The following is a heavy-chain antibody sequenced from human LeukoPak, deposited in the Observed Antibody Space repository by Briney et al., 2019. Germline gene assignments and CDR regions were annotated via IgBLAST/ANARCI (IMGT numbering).Heavy chain of an antibody. CDR1: GGSISSGDYY. CDR3: ARDRADYDSSGYYFGNYYGMDV. Sequence: PSETLSLTCTVSGGSISSGDYYWSWIRQPPGKGLEWIGYIYYSGSTYYDPSLKSRVTISVDTSKNQFSLKLSSVTAADTAVYYCARDRADYDSSGYYFGNYYGMDVWGQGTTVTVSS. J-gene: IGHJ6*02. D-gene: IGHD3-22*01. CDR2: IYYSGST. V-gene: IGHV4-30-4*01.